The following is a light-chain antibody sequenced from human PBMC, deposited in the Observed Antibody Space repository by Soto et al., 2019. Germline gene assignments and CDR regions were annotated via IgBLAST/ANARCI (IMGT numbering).Light chain of an antibody. J-gene: IGKJ1*01. V-gene: IGKV3-20*01. CDR2: DAS. CDR3: QQYATSPWT. CDR1: ESVVSNY. Sequence: EIVLTQSPGTLSLSPGERATLSCRATESVVSNYLAWYQLKPGQAPRLRIYDASSRATGIPDRFSGSGSGTDFTLTISRLEPEDSAVYYCQQYATSPWTFGQGTKVDIK.